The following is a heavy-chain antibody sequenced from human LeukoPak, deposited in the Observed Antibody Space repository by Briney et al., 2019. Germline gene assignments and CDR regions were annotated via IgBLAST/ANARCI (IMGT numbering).Heavy chain of an antibody. CDR2: IYYSGST. Sequence: SETLSPTCTVSGGSISSYYWSWIRQPPGKGLEWIGYIYYSGSTNYNPSLKSRVTISVDTSKNQFSLKLTSVTAADTAVYYCARVMVDSYDILTGYAFDYWGQRIPVSVSS. V-gene: IGHV4-59*01. CDR1: GGSISSYY. CDR3: ARVMVDSYDILTGYAFDY. D-gene: IGHD3-9*01. J-gene: IGHJ4*02.